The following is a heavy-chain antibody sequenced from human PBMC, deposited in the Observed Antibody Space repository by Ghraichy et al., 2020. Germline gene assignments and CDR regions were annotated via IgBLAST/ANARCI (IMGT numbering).Heavy chain of an antibody. CDR2: INPDNGAA. J-gene: IGHJ4*02. CDR1: GYTFTAFH. Sequence: ASVKVSCKASGYTFTAFHVHWVRQAPGQGLEWVGRINPDNGAANYAQSFQARVTMTRDTSISTTYMELSLLKSDDTAIYYCARGMDTALISFFDYWGQGSIVTVSS. V-gene: IGHV1-2*06. D-gene: IGHD5-18*01. CDR3: ARGMDTALISFFDY.